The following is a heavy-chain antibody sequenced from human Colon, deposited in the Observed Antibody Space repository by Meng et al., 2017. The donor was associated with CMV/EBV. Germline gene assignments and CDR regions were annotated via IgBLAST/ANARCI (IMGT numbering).Heavy chain of an antibody. CDR3: ARVVRRELKTRYYYYGMDV. CDR1: GGSFSGYY. Sequence: SETLSLTCAVYGGSFSGYYWSWIRQPPGKGLEWIGEINHSGSTNYNPSLKSRVTISVDTSKNQFSLKLSSVTAADTAVYYCARVVRRELKTRYYYYGMDVWGQGTTVTVSS. CDR2: INHSGST. V-gene: IGHV4-34*01. J-gene: IGHJ6*02. D-gene: IGHD1-26*01.